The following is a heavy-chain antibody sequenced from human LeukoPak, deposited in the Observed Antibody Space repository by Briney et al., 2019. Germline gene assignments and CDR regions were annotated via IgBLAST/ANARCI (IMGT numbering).Heavy chain of an antibody. J-gene: IGHJ4*02. CDR3: AKLGLYCGGDCYSGIGWGIFDY. CDR1: GFTFSSYA. V-gene: IGHV3-23*01. Sequence: GGSLRLSCAASGFTFSSYAMSWVRQAPGKGLEWVSAISGSGGSTYYADSVKGRFTISRDNSKNTLYLQMNSLRAEDTAVYYCAKLGLYCGGDCYSGIGWGIFDYWGQGTLVTVSS. D-gene: IGHD2-21*02. CDR2: ISGSGGST.